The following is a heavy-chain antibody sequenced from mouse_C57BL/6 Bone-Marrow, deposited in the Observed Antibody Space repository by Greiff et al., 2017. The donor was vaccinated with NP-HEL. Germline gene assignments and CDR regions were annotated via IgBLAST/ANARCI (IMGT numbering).Heavy chain of an antibody. J-gene: IGHJ2*01. CDR1: GYTFTSYW. D-gene: IGHD1-1*01. Sequence: QVQLQQPGAELVMPGASVKLSCKASGYTFTSYWMHWVKQRPGQGLEWIGEIDPSDSYTNYNQKFKGKSTLTVDKSSSTAYMQLSSLTSESSAVYYCARRGTTVVAPFDYWGQGTTLTVSS. CDR3: ARRGTTVVAPFDY. CDR2: IDPSDSYT. V-gene: IGHV1-69*01.